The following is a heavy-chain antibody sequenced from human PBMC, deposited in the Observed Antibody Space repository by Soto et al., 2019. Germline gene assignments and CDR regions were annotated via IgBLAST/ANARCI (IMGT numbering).Heavy chain of an antibody. D-gene: IGHD5-12*01. V-gene: IGHV4-59*08. CDR1: GGSISIYY. J-gene: IGHJ4*02. Sequence: SETLSLTCTVSGGSISIYYWSWIRQPPGKGLEWIGYIYYSGSTNYNPSLKSRVTISVDTSKNQFSLKLSSVAAADTAVYYCASTPGYSGYDYQPLDYWGQGTLVTVSS. CDR3: ASTPGYSGYDYQPLDY. CDR2: IYYSGST.